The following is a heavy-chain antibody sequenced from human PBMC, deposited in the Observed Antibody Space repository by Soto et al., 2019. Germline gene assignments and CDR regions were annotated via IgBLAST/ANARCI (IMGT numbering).Heavy chain of an antibody. Sequence: GGSLRLSCAASGFTFSSYAMHWVRQAPGKGLEWVAVISYDGSNKYYADSVKGRFTISRDNSKNTLYLQMNSLRAEDTAVCYCARDHNIAVAGTLPYGMDVWGQGTTVTVSS. D-gene: IGHD6-19*01. CDR3: ARDHNIAVAGTLPYGMDV. V-gene: IGHV3-30-3*01. CDR2: ISYDGSNK. CDR1: GFTFSSYA. J-gene: IGHJ6*02.